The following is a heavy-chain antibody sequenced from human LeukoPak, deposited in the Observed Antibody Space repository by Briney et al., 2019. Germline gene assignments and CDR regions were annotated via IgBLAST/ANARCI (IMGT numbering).Heavy chain of an antibody. Sequence: ASVKVSCKASGYTFSSYDINWVRLAAGQGLEWMGWMNPNSGNTGYAQQFQSRVTMTRNTAIDTAYMELSSLRSEDTAVYYCATPGVHYDPSGYYPFQHWGQGTLVTVSS. CDR2: MNPNSGNT. V-gene: IGHV1-8*01. J-gene: IGHJ1*01. CDR1: GYTFSSYD. D-gene: IGHD3-22*01. CDR3: ATPGVHYDPSGYYPFQH.